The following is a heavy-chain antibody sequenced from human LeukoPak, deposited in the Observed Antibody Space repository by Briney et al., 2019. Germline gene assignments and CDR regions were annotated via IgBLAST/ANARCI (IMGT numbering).Heavy chain of an antibody. Sequence: GGSLRLSCAASGFTFSSSWIHWVRQAPGKGLVWVSRINKDGSVIDYAESVKGRFSISRDNAKNTLYLQMNSLRVEVTAIYYCVKVRGRARVGYFDYWGQGALVTVSS. D-gene: IGHD1-26*01. V-gene: IGHV3-74*01. CDR3: VKVRGRARVGYFDY. J-gene: IGHJ4*02. CDR1: GFTFSSSW. CDR2: INKDGSVI.